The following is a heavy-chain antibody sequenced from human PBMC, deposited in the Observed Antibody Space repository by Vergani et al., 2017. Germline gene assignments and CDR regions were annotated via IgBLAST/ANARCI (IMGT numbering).Heavy chain of an antibody. CDR2: IYSGGST. J-gene: IGHJ5*02. CDR3: AKDFGVYGSLKNWFDP. Sequence: EVQLVESGGGLVQPGGSLRLSCAASGFTVSSNYMSWVRQAPGKGLEWVSVIYSGGSTYYADSVKGRFTISRDNSKNTLYLQMNSLRAEDTAVYYCAKDFGVYGSLKNWFDPWGQGTLVTVSA. CDR1: GFTVSSNY. V-gene: IGHV3-66*01. D-gene: IGHD3-10*01.